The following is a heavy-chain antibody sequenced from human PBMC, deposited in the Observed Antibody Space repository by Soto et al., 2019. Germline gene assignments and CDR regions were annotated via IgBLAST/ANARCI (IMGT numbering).Heavy chain of an antibody. CDR2: IYYSGST. CDR3: ASSSTMMVRFLEWYMDV. J-gene: IGHJ6*03. Sequence: SETLSLTCTVSGGSISSSSYYWGWIRQPPGKGLEWIGSIYYSGSTYYNPSLKSRVTISVDTSKNQFSLKLSSVTAADTAVYYCASSSTMMVRFLEWYMDVWGKGTTVTVSS. V-gene: IGHV4-39*01. D-gene: IGHD3-3*01. CDR1: GGSISSSSYY.